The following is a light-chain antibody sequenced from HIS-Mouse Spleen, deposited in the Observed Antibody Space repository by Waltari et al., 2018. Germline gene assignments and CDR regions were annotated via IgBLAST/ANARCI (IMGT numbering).Light chain of an antibody. CDR1: SSDVCGYKY. CDR2: DVS. V-gene: IGLV2-14*03. CDR3: SSYTSSNTYV. Sequence: QSALTQPASVSGSPGPSIPLPCTGTSSDVCGYKYVPWYQQHPGKAPKLMIYDVSNRPSGVSNRFSGSKSGNTASLTISGLQAEDEADYYCSSYTSSNTYVFGTGTKVTVL. J-gene: IGLJ1*01.